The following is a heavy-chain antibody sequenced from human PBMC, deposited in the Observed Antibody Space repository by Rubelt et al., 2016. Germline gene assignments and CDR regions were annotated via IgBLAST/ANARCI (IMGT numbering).Heavy chain of an antibody. CDR2: INHSGGI. D-gene: IGHD1-26*01. J-gene: IGHJ6*02. Sequence: LEEPSETPSLTCAVYGGSFSGYYWSWIRQPPGKGLEWIGEINHSGGISYNPSLKSRVTISVDTSKNQISLKVRSVTAADTAVYYCARGWVGSYQFYYYYGMDVWARGTTVTVSS. CDR1: GGSFSGYY. CDR3: ARGWVGSYQFYYYYGMDV. V-gene: IGHV4-34*01.